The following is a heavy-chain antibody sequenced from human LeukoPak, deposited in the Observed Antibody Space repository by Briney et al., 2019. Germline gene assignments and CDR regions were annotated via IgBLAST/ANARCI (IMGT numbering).Heavy chain of an antibody. V-gene: IGHV4-34*01. CDR1: GGSFSGYY. D-gene: IGHD5-18*01. CDR3: ARGLPRGYSYGRSNFDY. CDR2: INHSGST. Sequence: PSETLSLTCAVYGGSFSGYYWSWIRQPPGEGLEWIGEINHSGSTNYNPSLKSRVTISVDTSKNQFSLKLSSVTAADTAVYYCARGLPRGYSYGRSNFDYWGQGTLVTVSS. J-gene: IGHJ4*02.